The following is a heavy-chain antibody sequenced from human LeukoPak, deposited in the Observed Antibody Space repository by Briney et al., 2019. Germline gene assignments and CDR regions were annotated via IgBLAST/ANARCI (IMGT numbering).Heavy chain of an antibody. CDR2: ISYDGSNK. CDR3: AKEVVTPTYYFDY. J-gene: IGHJ4*02. V-gene: IGHV3-30*18. D-gene: IGHD4-23*01. Sequence: AGGSLRLSCAASGFTFSSYGMHWVRQAPGKGLEWVAVISYDGSNKYYADSVKDRFTISRDNSKNTLYLQMNSLRAEDTAVYFCAKEVVTPTYYFDYWGQGTLVTVSS. CDR1: GFTFSSYG.